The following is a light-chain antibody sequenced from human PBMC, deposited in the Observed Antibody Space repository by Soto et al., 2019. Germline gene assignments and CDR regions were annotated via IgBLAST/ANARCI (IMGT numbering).Light chain of an antibody. CDR2: KAS. CDR1: RSIINW. V-gene: IGKV1-5*03. J-gene: IGKJ1*01. CDR3: QQYSDHWT. Sequence: DIQLTQSPSALSASVGDRVTITCRASRSIINWLAWYQQKSGKGPKLLIYKASNLQTGVPSRFSGSGYGTEFTLTISSLQPDDVATYYCQQYSDHWTFGQRTKVDIK.